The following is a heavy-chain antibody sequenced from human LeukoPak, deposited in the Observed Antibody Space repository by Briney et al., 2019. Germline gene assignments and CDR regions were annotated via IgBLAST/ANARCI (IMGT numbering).Heavy chain of an antibody. CDR3: AKDMASSSWYGFDY. CDR1: GFTFDDYA. D-gene: IGHD6-13*01. CDR2: ISWNSGSI. V-gene: IGHV3-9*01. Sequence: PGGSLRLSCAASGFTFDDYAMHWVRQAPGKGLEWVSGISWNSGSIGYADSVKGRFTISRDNAKNSLYLQMNSLRAEDTALYYCAKDMASSSWYGFDYWGQGTLVTVSS. J-gene: IGHJ4*02.